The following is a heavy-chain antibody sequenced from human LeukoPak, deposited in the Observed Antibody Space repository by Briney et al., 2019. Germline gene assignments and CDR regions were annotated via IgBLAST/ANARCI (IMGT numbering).Heavy chain of an antibody. CDR3: ATQSYDFWRRGYFDY. CDR1: GGSFSGYY. CDR2: INHSGST. J-gene: IGHJ4*02. V-gene: IGHV4-34*01. D-gene: IGHD3-3*01. Sequence: SETLSLTCAVYGGSFSGYYWSWIRQPPGKGLEWIGEINHSGSTNYNPSLKSRVTISVDTSKNQFSLKLSSVTAADTAVYYCATQSYDFWRRGYFDYWGQGTLVTVSS.